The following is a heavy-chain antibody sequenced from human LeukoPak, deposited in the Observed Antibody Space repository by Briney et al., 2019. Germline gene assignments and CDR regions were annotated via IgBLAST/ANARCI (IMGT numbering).Heavy chain of an antibody. Sequence: GGSLRLSCAASGFIFSRYSMNWVRQAPGKGLEWVSFISSSSDNAIYYADSVKGRFTISRDNAKNSLYLDMDSLRAEDTATYYCARVTWQVYGEFEFWGLGTQVTVSS. CDR3: ARVTWQVYGEFEF. CDR2: ISSSSDNAI. J-gene: IGHJ4*02. V-gene: IGHV3-48*01. CDR1: GFIFSRYS. D-gene: IGHD6-6*01.